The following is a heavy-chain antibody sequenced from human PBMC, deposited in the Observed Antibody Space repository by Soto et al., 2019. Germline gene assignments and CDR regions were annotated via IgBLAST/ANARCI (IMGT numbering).Heavy chain of an antibody. Sequence: QVQLVQSGAEVKKPGASVKVSCKASGYTFTSYDINWVRQATGQGLEWMGWMNPNSGNTGYAQKFQGRVTMXXXTXXSTAYMELSSLRSEDTAVYYCARGRYYYDSRWFDPWGQGTLVTVSS. CDR2: MNPNSGNT. CDR3: ARGRYYYDSRWFDP. V-gene: IGHV1-8*01. D-gene: IGHD3-22*01. CDR1: GYTFTSYD. J-gene: IGHJ5*02.